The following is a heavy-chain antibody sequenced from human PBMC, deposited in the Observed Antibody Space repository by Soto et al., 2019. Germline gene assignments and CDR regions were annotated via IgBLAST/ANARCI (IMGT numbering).Heavy chain of an antibody. Sequence: QVQLVQSGAEVKKPGASVKVSCKASGYTFSSYYMHWVRQAPGQGLEWMGVIYPSGDSTNYAQRFQGRLSMTRDTCTSTLYMELSSLRSEDTAVYYCARDWEFGYWGQGTLVTVSS. CDR1: GYTFSSYY. CDR2: IYPSGDST. J-gene: IGHJ4*02. V-gene: IGHV1-46*01. CDR3: ARDWEFGY. D-gene: IGHD3-10*01.